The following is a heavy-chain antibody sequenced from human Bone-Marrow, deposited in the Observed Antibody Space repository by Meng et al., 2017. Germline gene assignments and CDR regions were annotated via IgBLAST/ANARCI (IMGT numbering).Heavy chain of an antibody. J-gene: IGHJ4*02. V-gene: IGHV1-46*02. CDR2: IDPSGSSA. D-gene: IGHD1-26*01. CDR3: TRVAGMRENYFDY. Sequence: ASVKVSCKASGYNFNDHYVHWVRQAPGQGLEWMGVIDPSGSSASYVQKFQGRLTMTTDTSTSTVYMELSSLKSEDTAVYFCTRVAGMRENYFDYWGRGTLVTVS. CDR1: GYNFNDHY.